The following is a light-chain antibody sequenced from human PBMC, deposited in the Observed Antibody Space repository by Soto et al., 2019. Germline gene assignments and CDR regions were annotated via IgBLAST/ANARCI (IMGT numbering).Light chain of an antibody. J-gene: IGLJ1*01. Sequence: QSALTQPPSASGSPGQSVTISCTGTSSDVAAYNYVSWYQQHPGKAPKLMIYEVTKRPSGVPDRFSGSKSGNTASLTVSGLQAEDEADYYCSSYAGSTKGVFGTGTKLTVL. CDR1: SSDVAAYNY. CDR3: SSYAGSTKGV. V-gene: IGLV2-8*01. CDR2: EVT.